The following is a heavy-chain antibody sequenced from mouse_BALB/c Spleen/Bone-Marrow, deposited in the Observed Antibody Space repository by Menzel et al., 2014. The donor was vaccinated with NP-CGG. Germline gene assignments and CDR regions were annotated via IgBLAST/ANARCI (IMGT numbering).Heavy chain of an antibody. CDR1: GYTFTDYA. J-gene: IGHJ3*01. Sequence: QVHVKQSGPELVRPGVSVKISCKGSGYTFTDYAMHWVKQSHAKSLEWIGVISTYSGNTNYNQKFKGKATMTVDKSSSTAYMELARLTSEDFAIYYCASPIYYGNYEGFAYWGQGTLVTVSA. CDR2: ISTYSGNT. V-gene: IGHV1-67*01. D-gene: IGHD2-1*01. CDR3: ASPIYYGNYEGFAY.